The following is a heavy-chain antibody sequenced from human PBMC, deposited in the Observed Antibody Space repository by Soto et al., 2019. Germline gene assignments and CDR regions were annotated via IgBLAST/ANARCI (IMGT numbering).Heavy chain of an antibody. D-gene: IGHD4-17*01. V-gene: IGHV3-48*03. Sequence: PGGSLRLSCAASGFTFSSFEMNWVRQAPGKGLEWISYISSPGDTIHYADSVEGRFTISRDNAKNPLYLQMNSLRADDTAVYYCARDSVRDYLYYYYGMDVWGQGTTVTVSS. J-gene: IGHJ6*02. CDR2: ISSPGDTI. CDR1: GFTFSSFE. CDR3: ARDSVRDYLYYYYGMDV.